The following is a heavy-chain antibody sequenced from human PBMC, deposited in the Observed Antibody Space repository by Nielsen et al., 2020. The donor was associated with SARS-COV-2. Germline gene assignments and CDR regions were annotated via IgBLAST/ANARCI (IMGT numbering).Heavy chain of an antibody. D-gene: IGHD2-2*01. CDR1: GYAFTSYT. CDR3: AREYCSSTSCSPGPNFDY. J-gene: IGHJ4*02. CDR2: VNTNTGNP. Sequence: ASVKVSCKASGYAFTSYTINWLRQAPGQGLEWMGWVNTNTGNPSYAQGFRGRFVLSVDTSVSTTYLQISSLKAEDTAVYYCAREYCSSTSCSPGPNFDYWGQGTLVTVSS. V-gene: IGHV7-4-1*02.